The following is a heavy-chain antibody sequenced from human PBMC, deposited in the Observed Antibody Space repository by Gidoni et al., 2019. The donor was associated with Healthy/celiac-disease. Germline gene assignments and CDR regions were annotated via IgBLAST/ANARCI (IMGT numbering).Heavy chain of an antibody. Sequence: VQLVESGGGVVQPGRSLRLSCAASGFTFSSYGMHWVRQAPGKGLEWVAVIWYDGSNKYYADSVKGRFTISRDNSKNTLYLQMNSLRAEDTAVYYCARVIRGGYYDSSGSDDAFDIWGQGTMVTVSS. CDR1: GFTFSSYG. J-gene: IGHJ3*02. CDR3: ARVIRGGYYDSSGSDDAFDI. D-gene: IGHD3-22*01. CDR2: IWYDGSNK. V-gene: IGHV3-33*01.